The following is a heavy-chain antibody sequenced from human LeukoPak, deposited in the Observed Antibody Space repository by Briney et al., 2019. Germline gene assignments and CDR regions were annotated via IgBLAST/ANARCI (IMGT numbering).Heavy chain of an antibody. D-gene: IGHD6-13*01. J-gene: IGHJ6*03. CDR3: ARGPRRGQQQLVRVSYYYYMDV. CDR2: INPNSGGT. V-gene: IGHV1-2*02. CDR1: GYTFTGYY. Sequence: ASVKVSCKASGYTFTGYYMHWVRQAPGQGLEWMGWINPNSGGTNYAQKFQGRVTMTRNTSISTAYMELSSLRSEDTAVYYCARGPRRGQQQLVRVSYYYYMDVWGKGTTVTISS.